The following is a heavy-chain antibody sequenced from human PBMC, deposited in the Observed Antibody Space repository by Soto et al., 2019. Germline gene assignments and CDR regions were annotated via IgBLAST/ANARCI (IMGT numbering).Heavy chain of an antibody. D-gene: IGHD5-18*01. CDR2: MNPGRGDT. Sequence: QVQLVQSGAEVKKPGASVKVSCKASGYTFTNNDVSWVRQATGQGLEWMGWMNPGRGDTGYAQKFQGTVTRTRDISIATAYMDLNSLTSEDTARYYLARMESFGSLNWFDPWGQGSLVTVSS. CDR1: GYTFTNND. CDR3: ARMESFGSLNWFDP. J-gene: IGHJ5*02. V-gene: IGHV1-8*01.